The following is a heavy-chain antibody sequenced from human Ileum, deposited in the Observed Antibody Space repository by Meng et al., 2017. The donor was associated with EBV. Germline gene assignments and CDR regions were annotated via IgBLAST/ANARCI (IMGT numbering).Heavy chain of an antibody. CDR3: ARVGQWLPIDY. J-gene: IGHJ4*02. CDR1: GGSISSSSW. V-gene: IGHV4-4*02. CDR2: IYHSGST. D-gene: IGHD6-19*01. Sequence: QVQLEEAGPGLVSPSGTLSLTCGVSGGSISSSSWWSWVRQPPGKGLEWIGEIYHSGSTNYNPSLKSRVTISVDKSKNQFSLNLSSVTAADTAVYYCARVGQWLPIDYWGQGTLVTVSS.